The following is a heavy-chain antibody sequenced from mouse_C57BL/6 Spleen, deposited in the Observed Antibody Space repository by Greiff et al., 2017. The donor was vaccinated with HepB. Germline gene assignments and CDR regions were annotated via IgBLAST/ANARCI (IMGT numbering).Heavy chain of an antibody. CDR2: IYPGSGST. V-gene: IGHV1-55*01. CDR3: AKFITTVVARYYYAMDY. CDR1: GYTFTSYW. D-gene: IGHD1-1*01. J-gene: IGHJ4*01. Sequence: QVQLQQPGAELVKPGASVKMSCKASGYTFTSYWITWVKQRPGQGLEWIGDIYPGSGSTNYNEKFKSKATLTVDTSSSTAYMQLSSLTSEDSAVYYCAKFITTVVARYYYAMDYWGQGTSVTVSS.